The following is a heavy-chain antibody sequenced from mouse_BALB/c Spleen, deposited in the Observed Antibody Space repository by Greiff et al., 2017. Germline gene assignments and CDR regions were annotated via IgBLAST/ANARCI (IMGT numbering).Heavy chain of an antibody. Sequence: EVQLVESGGGLVQPGGSLRLSCATSGFTFTDYYMSWVRQPPGKALEWLGFIRNKANGYTTEYSASVKGRFTISRDNSQSILYLQMNTLRAEDSATYYCARDIGYRYDGAWFAYWGQGTLVTVSA. D-gene: IGHD2-14*01. CDR3: ARDIGYRYDGAWFAY. CDR1: GFTFTDYY. J-gene: IGHJ3*01. V-gene: IGHV7-3*02. CDR2: IRNKANGYTT.